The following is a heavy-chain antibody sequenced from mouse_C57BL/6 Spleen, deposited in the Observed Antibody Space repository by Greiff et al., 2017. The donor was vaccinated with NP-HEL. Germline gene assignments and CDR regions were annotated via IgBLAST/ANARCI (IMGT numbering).Heavy chain of an antibody. D-gene: IGHD2-3*01. J-gene: IGHJ1*03. CDR2: ISGGGGNT. CDR1: GFTFSSYT. Sequence: EVKLMESGGGLVKPGGSLKLSCAASGFTFSSYTMSWVRQTPEKRLEWVATISGGGGNTYYPDSVKGRFTISRDNAKNTLYLQMSSLRSEDTALYYCARQGDGYYSDWYFDVWGTGTTVTVSS. CDR3: ARQGDGYYSDWYFDV. V-gene: IGHV5-9*01.